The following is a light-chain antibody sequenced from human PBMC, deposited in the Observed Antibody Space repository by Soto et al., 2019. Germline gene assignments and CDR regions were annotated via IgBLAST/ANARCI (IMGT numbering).Light chain of an antibody. J-gene: IGKJ2*01. CDR1: QGIRDD. V-gene: IGKV1-6*01. CDR2: AAS. CDR3: LQDYDYPYT. Sequence: AIQMTQSPSSLSASVGDRVTITCRASQGIRDDLAWYQQRPGKAPKLLIYAASNLQSGVPSRFSGSGSGIDFTLIISSLQPEDFATYYCLQDYDYPYTFGQGTKLEIK.